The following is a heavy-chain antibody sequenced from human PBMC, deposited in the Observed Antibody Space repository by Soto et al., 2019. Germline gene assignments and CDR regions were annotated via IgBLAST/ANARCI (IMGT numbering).Heavy chain of an antibody. Sequence: SETLSLTCTVSVGSISSYYWSWIRQPPGKGLEWIGYIYYSGSTNYNPSLKSRVTISVDTSKNQFSLKLSSVTAADTAVYYCARDFYGDYGGYYYYMDVWGKGTTVTVSS. CDR2: IYYSGST. CDR1: VGSISSYY. J-gene: IGHJ6*03. V-gene: IGHV4-59*01. CDR3: ARDFYGDYGGYYYYMDV. D-gene: IGHD4-17*01.